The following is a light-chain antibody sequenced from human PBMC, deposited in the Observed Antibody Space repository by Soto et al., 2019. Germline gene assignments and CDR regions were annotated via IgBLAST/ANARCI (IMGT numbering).Light chain of an antibody. V-gene: IGLV2-8*01. CDR2: EVS. CDR1: SSDVGGYNY. CDR3: SSYAGDNIHYV. Sequence: QSALTQPPSASGSPGQSVTISCSGTSSDVGGYNYVSWYQQHPGKAPKLMIYEVSKRPSGVPTRFSGSKSGNTAPLTVSGLQAEDEADYYCSSYAGDNIHYVFGTGTKVTVL. J-gene: IGLJ1*01.